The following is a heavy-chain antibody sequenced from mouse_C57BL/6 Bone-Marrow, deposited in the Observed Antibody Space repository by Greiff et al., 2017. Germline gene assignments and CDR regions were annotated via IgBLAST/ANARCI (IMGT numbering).Heavy chain of an antibody. D-gene: IGHD2-1*01. J-gene: IGHJ2*01. V-gene: IGHV1-47*01. CDR2: FHPYNDDT. CDR1: GYTFTTYP. Sequence: VQLQQSGAELVKPGASVKMSCKASGYTFTTYPIEWMKQNHGKSLEWIGNFHPYNDDTKYNEKFKGKATLTVENSFSTVYLELSRLTSDDSAVYYCARGGNYGGYYVDYWGQGTTLTVSS. CDR3: ARGGNYGGYYVDY.